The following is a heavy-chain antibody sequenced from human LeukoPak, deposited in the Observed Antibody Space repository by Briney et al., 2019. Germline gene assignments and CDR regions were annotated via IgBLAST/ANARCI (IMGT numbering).Heavy chain of an antibody. J-gene: IGHJ5*02. CDR2: MNPNSGNT. D-gene: IGHD3-22*01. CDR3: ARTYYYDSSGYLYSNRFAP. Sequence: ASVKVSCKASGYTFTSYDINWVRQATGRGLEWMGWMNPNSGNTGYAQKFQGRVTMTRNTSISTAYMELSSLRSEDTAVYYCARTYYYDSSGYLYSNRFAPWGQGTLVTVSS. CDR1: GYTFTSYD. V-gene: IGHV1-8*01.